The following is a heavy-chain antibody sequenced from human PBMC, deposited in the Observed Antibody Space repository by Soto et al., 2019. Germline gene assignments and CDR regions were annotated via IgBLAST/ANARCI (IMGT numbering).Heavy chain of an antibody. Sequence: GGSLRLSCEASGFTLTTYTMNWVRQASGKGLEWVSSITSSSGHIYYADSVKGRFTISRDNSKDTLYLQMNSLRADDTAVYYCAKGLRLHFDYWGQGTQVTVSS. J-gene: IGHJ4*02. CDR3: AKGLRLHFDY. V-gene: IGHV3-21*04. CDR2: ITSSSGHI. CDR1: GFTLTTYT. D-gene: IGHD4-17*01.